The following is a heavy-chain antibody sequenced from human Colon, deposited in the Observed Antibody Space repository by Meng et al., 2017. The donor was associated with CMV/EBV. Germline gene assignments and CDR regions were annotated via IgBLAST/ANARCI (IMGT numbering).Heavy chain of an antibody. D-gene: IGHD4-11*01. Sequence: GESLKISCAASGFMFSRFWMTWLRQVPGRGPELVAHIKEDGSEKYFVASVKGRCTISRDNAKNSLYLQIHSLRVEDTDVYYCARDPYIKAFDLWGQGTMVTVSS. CDR1: GFMFSRFW. J-gene: IGHJ3*01. CDR2: IKEDGSEK. V-gene: IGHV3-7*01. CDR3: ARDPYIKAFDL.